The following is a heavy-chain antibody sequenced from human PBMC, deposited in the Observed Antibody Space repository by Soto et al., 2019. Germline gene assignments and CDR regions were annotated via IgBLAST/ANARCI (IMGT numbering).Heavy chain of an antibody. CDR3: ARVGPAHYYDSSGYYSPLDY. CDR2: IIPMFGTA. Sequence: QVQLVQSGAEVKKPGSSVKVSCKASGDTFSSYAINWVRQAPGQGLEWKGGIIPMFGTANYAQKFKGRVTITAGESTSTVYMELSGLRSEGTAVYYCARVGPAHYYDSSGYYSPLDYWGQGTLVTVSS. CDR1: GDTFSSYA. V-gene: IGHV1-69*01. J-gene: IGHJ4*02. D-gene: IGHD3-22*01.